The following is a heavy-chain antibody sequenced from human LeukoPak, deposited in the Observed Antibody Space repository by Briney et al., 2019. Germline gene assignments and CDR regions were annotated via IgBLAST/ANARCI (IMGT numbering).Heavy chain of an antibody. CDR2: ISNDIRNT. D-gene: IGHD3-22*01. Sequence: PGGSLRLSCAASGFTFSSYPMHWVRQAPGKGLEWVAVISNDIRNTYYADSVKGRFSISRDNPKNTLYLQMNSLRADDTALYYCARDSSGYPFVYWGQGTLVTVSS. J-gene: IGHJ4*02. V-gene: IGHV3-30-3*01. CDR1: GFTFSSYP. CDR3: ARDSSGYPFVY.